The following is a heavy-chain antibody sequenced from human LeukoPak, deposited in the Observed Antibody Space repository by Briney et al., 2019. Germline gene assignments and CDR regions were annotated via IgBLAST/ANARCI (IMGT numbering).Heavy chain of an antibody. D-gene: IGHD4-17*01. V-gene: IGHV3-30*18. J-gene: IGHJ4*02. Sequence: GGSLRLSCAASGFTFSSYSMHWVRQAPGKGLGWVAVISYDGSNKYYADSVKGRFTISRDNSKNTLYLQMNSLRAEDTAVYYYAKDYRHDYGDYYFDYWGQGTLVTVSS. CDR2: ISYDGSNK. CDR1: GFTFSSYS. CDR3: AKDYRHDYGDYYFDY.